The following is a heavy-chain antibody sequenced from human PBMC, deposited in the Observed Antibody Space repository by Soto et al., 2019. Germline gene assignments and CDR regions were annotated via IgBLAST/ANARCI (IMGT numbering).Heavy chain of an antibody. Sequence: GASVKVSCKASAYTFTSYGISWVRQAPGQGLEWMGWISGYNGNTNYAQILQGRVTMTTDTSTSTAYMGLRSLRSDDTAVYYCARDRLHYYDSTESSVDYWGQGTLVTVSS. CDR2: ISGYNGNT. D-gene: IGHD3-22*01. V-gene: IGHV1-18*01. J-gene: IGHJ4*02. CDR3: ARDRLHYYDSTESSVDY. CDR1: AYTFTSYG.